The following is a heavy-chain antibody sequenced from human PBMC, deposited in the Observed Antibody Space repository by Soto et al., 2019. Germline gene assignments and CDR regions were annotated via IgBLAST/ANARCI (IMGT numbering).Heavy chain of an antibody. CDR1: GGTFSSYV. J-gene: IGHJ1*01. D-gene: IGHD2-15*01. V-gene: IGHV1-69*01. CDR3: ASGSRDCRSGSCFPLPAAEYFRH. Sequence: QVQLVQSGPEVKKPGSSVKVSCKASGGTFSSYVFSWVRQAPGQGLEWMVGIIPIFGTANYAQKFQDRVTLIADAATSTADIELRIMRSEDTAVYYCASGSRDCRSGSCFPLPAAEYFRHWGQGTLVTVSS. CDR2: IIPIFGTA.